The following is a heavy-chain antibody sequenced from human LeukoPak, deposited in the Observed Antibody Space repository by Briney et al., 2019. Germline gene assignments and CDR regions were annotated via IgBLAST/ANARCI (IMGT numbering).Heavy chain of an antibody. CDR2: INTGGTNT. CDR1: GFTFNDYY. CDR3: ATDGAGFDT. V-gene: IGHV3-11*01. J-gene: IGHJ5*02. Sequence: NSGGSLRLSCAASGFTFNDYYMSWIRQAPGKGLEWLSYINTGGTNTHYADSVKGRFTISRDNAKKSLYLEMNNLRAEDTAVYYCATDGAGFDTWGQGVLVTVSS.